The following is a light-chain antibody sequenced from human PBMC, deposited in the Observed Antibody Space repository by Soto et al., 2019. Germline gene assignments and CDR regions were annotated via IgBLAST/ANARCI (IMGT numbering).Light chain of an antibody. CDR3: LQDFNYPWT. V-gene: IGKV1-6*01. CDR1: QGIRID. CDR2: AAY. Sequence: AIQMTQSPSSLAASVGDRVTITCRASQGIRIDLSWYQQKPGEAPKVLIFAAYNVQVGVPSRFSGGGSGKEFTLTISSLQAEDSATYYCLQDFNYPWTFGQGTKVEV. J-gene: IGKJ1*01.